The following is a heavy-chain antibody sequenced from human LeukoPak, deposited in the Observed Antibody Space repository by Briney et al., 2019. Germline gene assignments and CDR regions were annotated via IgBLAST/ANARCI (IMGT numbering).Heavy chain of an antibody. CDR1: GGSISPYY. V-gene: IGHV4-59*08. CDR2: IYYSGTT. J-gene: IGHJ6*02. CDR3: ARHSYNYYGLDV. Sequence: SETLSLTCTVSGGSISPYYWSWIRQPPGKGLEWIGYIYYSGTTNYNPSLKSRVTMSVDTSDNHLSLRLTSVTAADTALYYCARHSYNYYGLDVWGQGTTITVSS.